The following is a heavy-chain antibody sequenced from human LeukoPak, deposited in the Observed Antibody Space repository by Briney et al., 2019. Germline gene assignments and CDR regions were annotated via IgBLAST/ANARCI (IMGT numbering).Heavy chain of an antibody. CDR2: IYYSGST. Sequence: PSETLSLTCTVSGGSISSYYWSWIRQPPGKGLEWIGYIYYSGSTNYNPSLKSRVTISIDTPKNQFSLKLSSVTAADTAVYYCARETPGIAAAKWFDPWGQGTLVTVSS. D-gene: IGHD6-13*01. V-gene: IGHV4-59*12. CDR1: GGSISSYY. J-gene: IGHJ5*02. CDR3: ARETPGIAAAKWFDP.